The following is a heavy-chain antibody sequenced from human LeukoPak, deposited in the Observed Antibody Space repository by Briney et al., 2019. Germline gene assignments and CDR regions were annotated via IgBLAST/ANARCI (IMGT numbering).Heavy chain of an antibody. D-gene: IGHD6-6*01. CDR2: INPNSGGT. CDR1: GYTFTSYA. J-gene: IGHJ4*02. V-gene: IGHV1-2*02. Sequence: GASVKVSCKASGYTFTSYAMHWVRQAPGQGLEWMGWINPNSGGTNYAQKFQGRVTMTRDTSISTAYMELSRLRSDDTAVYYCARSLSSSSSSDYWGQGTLVTVSS. CDR3: ARSLSSSSSSDY.